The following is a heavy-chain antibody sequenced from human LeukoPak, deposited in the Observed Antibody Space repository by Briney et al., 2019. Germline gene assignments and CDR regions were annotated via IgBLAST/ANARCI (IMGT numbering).Heavy chain of an antibody. CDR2: IYYSGST. J-gene: IGHJ4*02. Sequence: SGTLSLTCTVSGGSISSYYWSWIRQPPGKGLEWIGYIYYSGSTNYNPSLKSRVTISVDTSKNQFSLKLSSVTAADTAVYYCARGSIAVAGTFDYWGQGTLVTVSS. CDR3: ARGSIAVAGTFDY. D-gene: IGHD6-19*01. CDR1: GGSISSYY. V-gene: IGHV4-59*01.